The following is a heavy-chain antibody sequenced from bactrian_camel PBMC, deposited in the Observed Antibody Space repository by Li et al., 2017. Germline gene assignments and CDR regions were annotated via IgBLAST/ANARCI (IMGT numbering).Heavy chain of an antibody. V-gene: IGHV3S53*01. D-gene: IGHD7*01. Sequence: HVQLVESGGGSVPAGGSLRLSCAASGYSVSTGYMAWFRRAPGKEREGVAAIDTAGAPTYTYAVAGRFTISKDNVKNTLYLQMNDLKSEDTAMYYCAAENVNLQLARHYSYWGQGTQVTVS. J-gene: IGHJ4*01. CDR3: AAENVNLQLARHYSY. CDR2: IDTAGAP. CDR1: GYSVSTGY.